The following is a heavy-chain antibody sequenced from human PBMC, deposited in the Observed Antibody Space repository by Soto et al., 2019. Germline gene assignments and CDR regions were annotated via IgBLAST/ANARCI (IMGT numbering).Heavy chain of an antibody. CDR2: ISAYNGNT. D-gene: IGHD5-12*01. CDR1: GYTFTSYG. J-gene: IGHJ4*02. CDR3: ARDGYSGYDYGQWDY. Sequence: GASVKVSCKASGYTFTSYGISWVRQAPGQGLEWMGWISAYNGNTNYAQKLQGRVTMTTDTSTSTAYMELRSLRSDDTAVYYCARDGYSGYDYGQWDYWGQGTLVTVSS. V-gene: IGHV1-18*01.